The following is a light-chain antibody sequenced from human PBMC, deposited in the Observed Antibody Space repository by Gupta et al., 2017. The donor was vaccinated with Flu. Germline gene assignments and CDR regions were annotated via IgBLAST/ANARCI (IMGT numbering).Light chain of an antibody. Sequence: PATLSDAPVERATLSCRASQRVTSNLAWYQQKPGQGPRLLIYGASTRATSIPARFSGSGSETEFTLTISSLQSEDFAVYFCQQDNNWPLTFGGGTKVEIK. CDR1: QRVTSN. CDR2: GAS. J-gene: IGKJ4*01. CDR3: QQDNNWPLT. V-gene: IGKV3-15*01.